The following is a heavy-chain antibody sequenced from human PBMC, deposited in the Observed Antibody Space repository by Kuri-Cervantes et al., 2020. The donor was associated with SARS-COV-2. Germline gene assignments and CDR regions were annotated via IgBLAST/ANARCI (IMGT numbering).Heavy chain of an antibody. J-gene: IGHJ5*02. CDR1: GGSFSGYY. CDR3: ARHSKWLQIKSTGLDT. CDR2: IYYSGSI. V-gene: IGHV4-39*01. D-gene: IGHD5-12*01. Sequence: GSLRLSCAVYGGSFSGYYWGWIRQPPGKGLEWIGSIYYSGSIYYNPSLKSRVTISVDTSKNQFSLKLSSVTAADTAVYYCARHSKWLQIKSTGLDTWGQGTPVTVSS.